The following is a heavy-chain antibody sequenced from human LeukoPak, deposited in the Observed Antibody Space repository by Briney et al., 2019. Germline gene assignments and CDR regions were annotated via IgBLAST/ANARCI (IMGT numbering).Heavy chain of an antibody. Sequence: GASVKVSCKASGGTFSSYAISWVRQAPGQGLEWMGGIIPIFGTANYAQKFQGRVTITADESTSTAYMELSSLRSEDTAVYYCARGGISGWLQSWDYYYGMDVWGQGTTVTVSS. CDR2: IIPIFGTA. D-gene: IGHD6-19*01. CDR3: ARGGISGWLQSWDYYYGMDV. J-gene: IGHJ6*02. CDR1: GGTFSSYA. V-gene: IGHV1-69*13.